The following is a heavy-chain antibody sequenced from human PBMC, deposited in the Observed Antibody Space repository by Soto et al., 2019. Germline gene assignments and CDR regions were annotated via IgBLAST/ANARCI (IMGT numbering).Heavy chain of an antibody. Sequence: QVQLVESGGGLVKPGGSLRLSCAASGFTFSDYYMSWIRQAPGKGLEWVSYISTGGSAIYYADSVKGRFTISRDNAKNSLYLQLNGLRAEDTAVYHCARDRDSSGYSGFDIWGQGTMVTVS. V-gene: IGHV3-11*04. CDR3: ARDRDSSGYSGFDI. D-gene: IGHD3-22*01. CDR2: ISTGGSAI. CDR1: GFTFSDYY. J-gene: IGHJ3*02.